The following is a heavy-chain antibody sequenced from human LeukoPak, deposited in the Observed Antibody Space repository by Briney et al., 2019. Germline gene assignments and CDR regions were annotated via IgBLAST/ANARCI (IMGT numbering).Heavy chain of an antibody. D-gene: IGHD7-27*01. CDR3: ARAGTGDRSAVFDY. Sequence: SETLSLTCAVYGGPFSGYYWNWIRQPPGKGLEWIGEINHNGYTNYNPSLESRVTISVDASKNQFSLKVYSLTAADTAVYFCARAGTGDRSAVFDYWGQEILVTVSS. J-gene: IGHJ4*02. V-gene: IGHV4-34*01. CDR2: INHNGYT. CDR1: GGPFSGYY.